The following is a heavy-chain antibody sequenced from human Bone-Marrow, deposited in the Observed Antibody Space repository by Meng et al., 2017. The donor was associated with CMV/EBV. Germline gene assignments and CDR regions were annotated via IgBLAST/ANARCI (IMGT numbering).Heavy chain of an antibody. D-gene: IGHD1-26*01. J-gene: IGHJ6*02. CDR3: ARADGGSYYYYGMDV. V-gene: IGHV1-2*02. CDR2: INPNSGGT. CDR1: GYTFTGYY. Sequence: ASVKVSCKASGYTFTGYYMHWVRQAPGQGLEWMGWINPNSGGTNYAQKFQGRVTMARDTSISTAYMELSRLRSDDTAVYYCARADGGSYYYYGMDVWGQRNTVNVAS.